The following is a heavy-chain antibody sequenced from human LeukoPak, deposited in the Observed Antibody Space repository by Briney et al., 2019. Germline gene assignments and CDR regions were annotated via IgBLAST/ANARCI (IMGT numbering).Heavy chain of an antibody. CDR1: GFTFTSYW. V-gene: IGHV3-7*01. CDR3: ARDFRITSYYGSGSYYLDY. Sequence: PGGSLRLSCAASGFTFTSYWMSWVRQAPGKGLEWVANIKQDGSEKYYVDSVKGRFTISRDNAKNSLYLQMNSLRAEDTAVYYCARDFRITSYYGSGSYYLDYWGQGTLVTVSS. J-gene: IGHJ4*02. D-gene: IGHD3-10*01. CDR2: IKQDGSEK.